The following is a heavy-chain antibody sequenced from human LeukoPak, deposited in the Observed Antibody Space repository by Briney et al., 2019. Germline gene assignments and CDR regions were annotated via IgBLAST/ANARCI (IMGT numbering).Heavy chain of an antibody. CDR1: GYTFTSYG. V-gene: IGHV1-18*01. J-gene: IGHJ1*01. CDR2: ISAYNGNT. D-gene: IGHD6-19*01. CDR3: ARDMSSRSFAEYFQH. Sequence: ASVKVSCKASGYTFTSYGISWVRQAPGQGLEWMGWISAYNGNTNYAQKLQGRVTMTTDTSTMTAYMELRSLRSDDTAVYYCARDMSSRSFAEYFQHWGQGTLVTVSS.